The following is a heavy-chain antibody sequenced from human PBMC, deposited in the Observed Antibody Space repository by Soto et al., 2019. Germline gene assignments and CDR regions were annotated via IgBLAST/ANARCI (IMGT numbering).Heavy chain of an antibody. CDR1: GYTFTGYY. J-gene: IGHJ6*02. Sequence: ASVKVSCKASGYTFTGYYMHWVRQAPGQGLEWMGWINPNSGGTNYAQKFQGWVTMTRDTSISTAYMELSRLRSDDTAVYYCARDRGILTGYSVYYYGMDVWGQGTTVTVSS. CDR2: INPNSGGT. D-gene: IGHD3-9*01. V-gene: IGHV1-2*04. CDR3: ARDRGILTGYSVYYYGMDV.